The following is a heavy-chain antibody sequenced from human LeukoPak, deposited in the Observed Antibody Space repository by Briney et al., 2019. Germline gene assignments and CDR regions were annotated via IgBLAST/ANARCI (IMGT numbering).Heavy chain of an antibody. Sequence: SETLSLTCTVSGGSISSSSYYWGWIRQPPGKGLEWIGSIYYSGSTYYNPSLKSRVTISVDTSKNQFSLKMSSVTAADTAVYYCERFGSKVYYYYGMDVWGQGTTVTVSS. CDR2: IYYSGST. V-gene: IGHV4-39*07. J-gene: IGHJ6*02. CDR1: GGSISSSSYY. D-gene: IGHD2-15*01. CDR3: ERFGSKVYYYYGMDV.